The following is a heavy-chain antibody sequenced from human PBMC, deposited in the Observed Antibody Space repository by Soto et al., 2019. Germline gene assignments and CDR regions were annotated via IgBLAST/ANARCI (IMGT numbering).Heavy chain of an antibody. V-gene: IGHV5-51*01. Sequence: PGESLKISCKGSGYSFTSYWISWVRQMPGKGLEWMGIIYPGDSDTRYSPSFQGQVTISADKSISTAYPQWSSLKASDTAMYYCARTSAAGKYYYGMDVWGQGTTVTVS. D-gene: IGHD6-13*01. CDR3: ARTSAAGKYYYGMDV. CDR2: IYPGDSDT. CDR1: GYSFTSYW. J-gene: IGHJ6*02.